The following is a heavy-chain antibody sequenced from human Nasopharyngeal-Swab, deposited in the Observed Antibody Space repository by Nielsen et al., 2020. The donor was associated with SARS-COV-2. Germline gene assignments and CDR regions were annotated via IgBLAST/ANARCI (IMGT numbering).Heavy chain of an antibody. CDR2: ISYDGSNK. Sequence: GESLKISCVASGFSFASYAMHWVRQAPGKGLEWVAVISYDGSNKYYADSVKGRFTISRDNSKNTLYLQMNSLRAEDTAVYYCARGPRYSSSWSRFDYWGQGTPVTVSS. D-gene: IGHD6-13*01. J-gene: IGHJ4*02. CDR3: ARGPRYSSSWSRFDY. CDR1: GFSFASYA. V-gene: IGHV3-30-3*01.